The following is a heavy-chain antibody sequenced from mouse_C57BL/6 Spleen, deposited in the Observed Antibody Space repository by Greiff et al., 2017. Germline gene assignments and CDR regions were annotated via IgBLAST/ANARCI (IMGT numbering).Heavy chain of an antibody. V-gene: IGHV5-6*01. CDR2: ISSGGSYT. D-gene: IGHD2-4*01. CDR1: GFTFSSYG. J-gene: IGHJ1*03. CDR3: ARQGDYARYFDV. Sequence: EVMLVESGGDLVKPGGSLKLSCAASGFTFSSYGMSWVRQTPDKRLAWVATISSGGSYTYYPDSVKGRFTISRDNAKNTLYLQMSSLKSEDTAMYYCARQGDYARYFDVWGTGTTVTVSS.